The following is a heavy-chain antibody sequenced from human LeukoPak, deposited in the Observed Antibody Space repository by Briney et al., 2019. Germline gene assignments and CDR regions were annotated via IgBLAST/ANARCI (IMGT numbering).Heavy chain of an antibody. V-gene: IGHV4-39*01. Sequence: KPSETLSLTCTVSGGSISGSSSYWGWIRQPPGEGLEWIGNIYYRGTTYYSPSLKSRVTISVDTSMNLFSMKLSSVTAADTAVYYCATSGTTGSSFDYWGQGTLVTVSS. CDR1: GGSISGSSSY. J-gene: IGHJ4*02. CDR2: IYYRGTT. CDR3: ATSGTTGSSFDY. D-gene: IGHD1-26*01.